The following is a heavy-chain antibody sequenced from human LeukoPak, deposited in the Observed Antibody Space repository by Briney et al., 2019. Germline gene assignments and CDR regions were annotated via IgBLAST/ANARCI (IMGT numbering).Heavy chain of an antibody. CDR2: INPTVGDT. J-gene: IGHJ3*02. CDR3: ARYGFSSSWQGGWHAFDI. D-gene: IGHD6-13*01. Sequence: ASVTVSCKASGYTLTSYYMHWVRQAPGQGLEWMGIINPTVGDTIYAQKFQGRVTMTRDMSTSTVYMELSSLRPDDTAVYYCARYGFSSSWQGGWHAFDIWGQGTMVTVSS. CDR1: GYTLTSYY. V-gene: IGHV1-46*01.